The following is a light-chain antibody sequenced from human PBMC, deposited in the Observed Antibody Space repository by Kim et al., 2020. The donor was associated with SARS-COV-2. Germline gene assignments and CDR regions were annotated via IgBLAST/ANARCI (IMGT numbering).Light chain of an antibody. V-gene: IGKV3-15*01. CDR3: QQYNNWPPWT. Sequence: SPGERATLSCRASHSVSSNLAWYQQKTGQAPRLLIYGASTRATGIPARFSGSGSGTEVTLTISSLQSEDFAVYYCQQYNNWPPWTFGQGTKVDIK. J-gene: IGKJ1*01. CDR1: HSVSSN. CDR2: GAS.